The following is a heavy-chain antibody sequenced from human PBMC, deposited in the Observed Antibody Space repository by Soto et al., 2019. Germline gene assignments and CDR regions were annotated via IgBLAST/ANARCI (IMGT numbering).Heavy chain of an antibody. Sequence: GGSLRLSCAASGFTFSSYGMHWVRQAPGKGLEWVAVISYDGSNKYYADSVKGRFTISRDNSKNTLYLQMNSLRAEDTAMYYWAKVPRLAATGPTSVGYNYNYMHFGGKGPTVTVS. CDR2: ISYDGSNK. D-gene: IGHD6-13*01. CDR3: AKVPRLAATGPTSVGYNYNYMHF. CDR1: GFTFSSYG. J-gene: IGHJ6*03. V-gene: IGHV3-30*18.